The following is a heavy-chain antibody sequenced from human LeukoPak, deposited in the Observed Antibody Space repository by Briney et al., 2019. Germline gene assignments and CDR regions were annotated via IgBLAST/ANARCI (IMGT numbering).Heavy chain of an antibody. Sequence: GGSLRLSCAASGFTLRSSWMTWVRHTPGKGLECVANIKQDGSENSYVDSGKGRFTISRDNTKNLLFLQMSSLRAEDAAVYYCARGCDMAVWGQGTMVSVSS. J-gene: IGHJ6*02. CDR2: IKQDGSEN. V-gene: IGHV3-7*01. CDR3: ARGCDMAV. CDR1: GFTLRSSW.